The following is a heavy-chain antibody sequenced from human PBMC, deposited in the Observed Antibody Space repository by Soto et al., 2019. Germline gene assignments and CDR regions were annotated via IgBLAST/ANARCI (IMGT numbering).Heavy chain of an antibody. CDR3: AGSPRNDAFDI. CDR1: GGSISSGGYY. CDR2: IYYSGST. Sequence: ASETLSLTCTVSGGSISSGGYYWSWIRQHPGKGLEWIGYIYYSGSTYYNPSLKSRVTISVDTSKNQFSLKLSSVTAADTAVYYCAGSPRNDAFDIWGQGTMVTVSS. V-gene: IGHV4-31*03. J-gene: IGHJ3*02.